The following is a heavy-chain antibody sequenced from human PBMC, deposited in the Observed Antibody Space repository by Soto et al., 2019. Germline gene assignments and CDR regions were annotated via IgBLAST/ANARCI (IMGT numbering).Heavy chain of an antibody. Sequence: PGGSLRLSCAASGFTFSSYGMHWVRQAPGKGLEWVAVISYDGSNKYYADSVKGRFTISRDNSKNTLYLQMNSLRAEDTAVYYCAKAGQRWLHPWDYFDYWGQGTLVTVPQ. D-gene: IGHD5-12*01. CDR1: GFTFSSYG. J-gene: IGHJ4*02. CDR3: AKAGQRWLHPWDYFDY. CDR2: ISYDGSNK. V-gene: IGHV3-30*18.